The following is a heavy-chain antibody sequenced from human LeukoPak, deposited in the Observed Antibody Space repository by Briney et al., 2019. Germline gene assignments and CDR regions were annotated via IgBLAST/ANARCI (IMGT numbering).Heavy chain of an antibody. Sequence: TLSLTCTVSGGSISSSSYYWGWSRQPPGKGLEWIGSIYYSGSTYYNPSLKSRVTISVDTSKNQFSLKLSSVTAADTAVYYCARNSIWFGELLWYNWFDPWGQGTLVTVSS. J-gene: IGHJ5*02. CDR1: GGSISSSSYY. CDR2: IYYSGST. D-gene: IGHD3-10*01. V-gene: IGHV4-39*01. CDR3: ARNSIWFGELLWYNWFDP.